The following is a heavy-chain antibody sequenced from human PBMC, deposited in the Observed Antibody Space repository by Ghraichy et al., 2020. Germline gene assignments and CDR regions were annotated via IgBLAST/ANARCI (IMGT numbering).Heavy chain of an antibody. Sequence: SETLSLTCTVSGGSISSSSYYWGWIRQPPGKGLEWIGSIYYSGSTYYNPSLKSRVTISVDTSKNHFSLKLSSVTAADTAVYYCARLRCSSTSCLIKTRYYHYVRDVWGQGTTVTVSS. J-gene: IGHJ6*02. CDR2: IYYSGST. CDR3: ARLRCSSTSCLIKTRYYHYVRDV. V-gene: IGHV4-39*02. CDR1: GGSISSSSYY. D-gene: IGHD2-2*01.